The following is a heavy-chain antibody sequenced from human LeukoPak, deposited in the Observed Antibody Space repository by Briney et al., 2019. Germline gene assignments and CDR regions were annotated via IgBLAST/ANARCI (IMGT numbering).Heavy chain of an antibody. D-gene: IGHD3-9*01. V-gene: IGHV3-30*18. CDR3: AKDTGNYDILAGYYRKYYYYGMDV. Sequence: GGSLRLSCAASGFTFSSYGMHWVRQAPGKGREGVAVISYDGSNKYYADSVKGRFTICRDNSKNTLYLQMNSLRAEDTAVYYCAKDTGNYDILAGYYRKYYYYGMDVWGQGTTVTVSS. CDR2: ISYDGSNK. CDR1: GFTFSSYG. J-gene: IGHJ6*02.